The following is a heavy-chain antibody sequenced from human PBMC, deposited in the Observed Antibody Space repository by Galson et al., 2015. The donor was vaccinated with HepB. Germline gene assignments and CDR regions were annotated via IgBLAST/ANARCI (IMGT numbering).Heavy chain of an antibody. Sequence: SLRLSCAASGFTFTTYSMNWVRQAPGKGLEWLSHISAASANIYYADSVKGRFTISRDNAKNSVYLQMNSLRDEDTAVYYCARASSFRYGMDVWGQGTTVTVSS. V-gene: IGHV3-48*02. CDR2: ISAASANI. CDR3: ARASSFRYGMDV. D-gene: IGHD2/OR15-2a*01. CDR1: GFTFTTYS. J-gene: IGHJ6*02.